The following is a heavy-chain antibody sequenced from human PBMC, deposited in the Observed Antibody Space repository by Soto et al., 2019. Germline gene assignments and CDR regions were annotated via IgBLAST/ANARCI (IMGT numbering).Heavy chain of an antibody. V-gene: IGHV2-5*02. CDR3: ARSRSPRIFDY. Sequence: QITLKESGPTLVKPTQTLTLTCTFSGFSLTTSGVGVGWIRQPPGKALEWLALIFWDDDKRYSPSLKSRLTITRDTSKNQVVLTVTNMDPVDTATYYCARSRSPRIFDYWGQGALVTVSS. CDR2: IFWDDDK. CDR1: GFSLTTSGVG. D-gene: IGHD3-16*02. J-gene: IGHJ4*02.